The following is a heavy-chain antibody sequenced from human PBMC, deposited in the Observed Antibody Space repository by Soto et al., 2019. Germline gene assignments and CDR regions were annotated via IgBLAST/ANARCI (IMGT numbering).Heavy chain of an antibody. D-gene: IGHD6-13*01. CDR2: ISGSGGST. CDR3: GKVGDIEAAGRTWYFDL. Sequence: EVQLLESGGGLVQPGGSLRLSCAASGFTFSSYAMSWVRQAPGKGLEWVSAISGSGGSTYYADSVKGQFTISRDNSKTTLYLQMTSLRAEDTAVYYCGKVGDIEAAGRTWYFDLWGRGTLVTVSS. CDR1: GFTFSSYA. V-gene: IGHV3-23*01. J-gene: IGHJ2*01.